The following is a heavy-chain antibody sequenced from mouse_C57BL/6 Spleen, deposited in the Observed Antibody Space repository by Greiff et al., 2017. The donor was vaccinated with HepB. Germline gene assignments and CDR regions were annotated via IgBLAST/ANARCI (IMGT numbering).Heavy chain of an antibody. J-gene: IGHJ2*01. CDR1: GYTFTSYG. V-gene: IGHV1-81*01. CDR2: IYPRSGNT. Sequence: QVQLQQSGAELARPGASVKLSCKASGYTFTSYGISWVKQRTGQGLEWIGEIYPRSGNTYYNEKFKGKATLTADKSSSTAYMELRSLTSEDSAVSVCARGVYGSSSYYFDYWGQGTTLTVSS. CDR3: ARGVYGSSSYYFDY. D-gene: IGHD1-1*01.